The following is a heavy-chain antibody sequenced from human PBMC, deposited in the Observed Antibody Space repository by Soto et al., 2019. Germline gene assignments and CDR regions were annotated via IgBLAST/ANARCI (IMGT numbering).Heavy chain of an antibody. CDR3: ARVVIGTRPPDY. V-gene: IGHV1-18*01. Sequence: QVQLVQSGGEVKKPGASVRVSCKASGYTFPSYGITWVRQAPGQGLEWMGWINTYNGNTNYTQKLQGRVTMTTDTSTSTVYMELRSLRSDDTDVYYCARVVIGTRPPDYWGQGTLVTVSS. J-gene: IGHJ4*02. CDR1: GYTFPSYG. D-gene: IGHD6-6*01. CDR2: INTYNGNT.